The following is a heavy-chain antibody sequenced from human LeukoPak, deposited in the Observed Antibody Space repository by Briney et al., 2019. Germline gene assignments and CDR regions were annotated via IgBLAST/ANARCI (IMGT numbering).Heavy chain of an antibody. Sequence: ASVKVSCKASGYTFTSYYMHWVRQAPGQGLEWMGIINPSGGSTSYAQKFQGRVTMTRDTSTSTVYMELSSLRSEDTAVYYCARDGRYYYDSSGFFPGLDYWGQGTLVTVSS. CDR1: GYTFTSYY. D-gene: IGHD3-22*01. J-gene: IGHJ4*02. V-gene: IGHV1-46*01. CDR2: INPSGGST. CDR3: ARDGRYYYDSSGFFPGLDY.